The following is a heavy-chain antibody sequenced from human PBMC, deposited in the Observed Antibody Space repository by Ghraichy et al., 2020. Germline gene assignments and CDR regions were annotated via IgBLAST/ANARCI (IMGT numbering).Heavy chain of an antibody. CDR1: GFTFSSYA. CDR3: AKNRPGQWLVTSYFDL. D-gene: IGHD6-19*01. V-gene: IGHV3-23*01. Sequence: GGSLRLSCAASGFTFSSYAMSWVRQAPGKGLEWVSDISSSGGSTYYADSVKGRFTISRDNSKNTLYLQMNSLRAEDTAVYYCAKNRPGQWLVTSYFDLWGRGTLVTVSS. CDR2: ISSSGGST. J-gene: IGHJ2*01.